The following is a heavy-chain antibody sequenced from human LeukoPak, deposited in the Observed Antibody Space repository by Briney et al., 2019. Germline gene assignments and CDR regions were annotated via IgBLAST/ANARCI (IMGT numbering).Heavy chain of an antibody. CDR3: ARERRAPYSSGWYGPKDAVDI. J-gene: IGHJ3*02. CDR1: GFTFSSYG. CDR2: LWDDGSNK. D-gene: IGHD6-19*01. V-gene: IGHV3-33*01. Sequence: QSGRTLRLSCAASGFTFSSYGMHRVPQAPGQGLVGVTVLWDDGSNKYYADSVKGRFTISRDNSKHTLYLQINSLRAEDRAVDYCARERRAPYSSGWYGPKDAVDIWGQGTMVTVSS.